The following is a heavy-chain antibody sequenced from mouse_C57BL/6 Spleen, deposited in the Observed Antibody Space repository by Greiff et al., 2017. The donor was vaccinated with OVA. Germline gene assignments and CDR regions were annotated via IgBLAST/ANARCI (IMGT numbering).Heavy chain of an antibody. V-gene: IGHV1-50*01. CDR1: GYTFTSYW. D-gene: IGHD4-1*01. J-gene: IGHJ2*01. CDR3: ARLWADY. Sequence: QVQLQQPGAELVKPGASVKLSCKASGYTFTSYWMQWVKQRPGQGLEWIGELDPSDSYPNYNQKFKGKATLTVDTSSSTAYMQLSILTSEDAAVYYCARLWADYWGQGTTLTVSS. CDR2: LDPSDSYP.